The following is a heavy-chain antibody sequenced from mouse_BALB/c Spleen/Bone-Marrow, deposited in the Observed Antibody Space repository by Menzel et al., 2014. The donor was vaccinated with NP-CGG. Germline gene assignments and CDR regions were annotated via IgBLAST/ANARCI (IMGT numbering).Heavy chain of an antibody. CDR3: DGNYYAMDY. J-gene: IGHJ4*01. V-gene: IGHV14-4*02. D-gene: IGHD2-1*01. CDR2: IDPENGDT. Sequence: EVKLMESGAELVRSGASVKLSCTASGFNIKDYYMHWVKQRPEQGLEWIGWIDPENGDTEYAPKFQGKATKTADTSSNTAYLQLSSLTSEDTAVYYCDGNYYAMDYWGQGTSVTISS. CDR1: GFNIKDYY.